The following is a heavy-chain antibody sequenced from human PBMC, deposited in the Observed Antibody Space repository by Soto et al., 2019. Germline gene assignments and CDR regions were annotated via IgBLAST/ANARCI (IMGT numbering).Heavy chain of an antibody. Sequence: QVQLVASGGGVIQPGRSLGLSCAASGFTFSSYGMHWARQAPGKGLEWVAVIWYDGSTKYYADSVKGRFTISRDNSKYALYLQMTSLRAEDTAVYYCARSSYGGTLDCWGQGTLVTVSS. CDR2: IWYDGSTK. CDR3: ARSSYGGTLDC. D-gene: IGHD4-17*01. J-gene: IGHJ4*02. V-gene: IGHV3-33*01. CDR1: GFTFSSYG.